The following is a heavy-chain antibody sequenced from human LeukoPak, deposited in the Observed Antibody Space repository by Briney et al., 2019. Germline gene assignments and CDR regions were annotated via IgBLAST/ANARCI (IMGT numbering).Heavy chain of an antibody. V-gene: IGHV1-46*01. Sequence: ASVKVSCKASGYTFTSYYMHWVRQAPGQGLEWMGIINPSGGSTSYAQKFQGRVTMTRDTSTSTVYMELSSLRSEDTAVYYCAREVTVAGTHFNWFDPWGQGTLVTVSS. CDR3: AREVTVAGTHFNWFDP. CDR2: INPSGGST. CDR1: GYTFTSYY. D-gene: IGHD6-19*01. J-gene: IGHJ5*02.